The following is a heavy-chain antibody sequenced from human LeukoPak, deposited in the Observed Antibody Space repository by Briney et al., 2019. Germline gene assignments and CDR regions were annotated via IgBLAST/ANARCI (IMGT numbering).Heavy chain of an antibody. V-gene: IGHV4-61*02. CDR2: IYTSGST. Sequence: PSETLSLTCTVSGDSISSNSNYYWSWIRQPAGKGLEWIGRIYTSGSTNYNPSLKSRVTMSVDTSKNQFSLKLSSVTAADTAVYYCAGRIAPAVAFDIWGQGTMVTVSS. CDR1: GDSISSNSNYY. CDR3: AGRIAPAVAFDI. D-gene: IGHD1-26*01. J-gene: IGHJ3*02.